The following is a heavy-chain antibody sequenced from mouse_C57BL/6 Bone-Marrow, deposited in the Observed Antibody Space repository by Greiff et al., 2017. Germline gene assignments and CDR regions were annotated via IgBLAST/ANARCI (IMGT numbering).Heavy chain of an antibody. CDR3: ARRGRGAMDY. Sequence: QVQLQQSGAELVRPGTSVKMSCKASGYTFTNYWIGWAKQRPGHGLEWIGDIYPGGGYTNYNEKFKGKATLTADKSSSTAYMQLSSLTSEDSAIYNCARRGRGAMDYWGQGTSVTVSS. CDR2: IYPGGGYT. D-gene: IGHD3-3*01. J-gene: IGHJ4*01. CDR1: GYTFTNYW. V-gene: IGHV1-63*01.